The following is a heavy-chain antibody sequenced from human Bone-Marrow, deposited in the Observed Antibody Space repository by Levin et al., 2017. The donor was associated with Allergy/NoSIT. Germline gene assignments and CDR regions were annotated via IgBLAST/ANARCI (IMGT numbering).Heavy chain of an antibody. J-gene: IGHJ6*02. Sequence: GESLKISCAASGFTFSYYGIHWVRQAPGKGLEWVAFISYDGDKENYVDSVKGRFTISRDNSNNMVYLQMNSLRSEDTAVYYCAKDEVAAGFYYYYGMDVWGQGTTVTVSS. D-gene: IGHD6-13*01. CDR3: AKDEVAAGFYYYYGMDV. V-gene: IGHV3-30*18. CDR2: ISYDGDKE. CDR1: GFTFSYYG.